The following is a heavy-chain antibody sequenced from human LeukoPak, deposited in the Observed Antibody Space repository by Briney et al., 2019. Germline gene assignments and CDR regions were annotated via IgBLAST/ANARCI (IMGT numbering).Heavy chain of an antibody. V-gene: IGHV3-74*01. D-gene: IGHD6-19*01. CDR1: GFTFSSYW. Sequence: GGSLRLSRAASGFTFSSYWMHWVRQAPGKGLVWVSRINSDGSSTSYADSVKGRFTISRDNAKNTLYLQMNSLRAEDTAVYYCAPIAYSSGWYGDFDYWGQGILVTVSS. CDR2: INSDGSST. J-gene: IGHJ4*02. CDR3: APIAYSSGWYGDFDY.